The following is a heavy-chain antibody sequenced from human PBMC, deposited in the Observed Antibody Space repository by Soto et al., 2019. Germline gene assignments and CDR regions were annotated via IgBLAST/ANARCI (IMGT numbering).Heavy chain of an antibody. J-gene: IGHJ5*02. CDR2: INPSGGST. V-gene: IGHV1-46*03. D-gene: IGHD2-2*01. Sequence: GASLKVSCKASGYTFTSYYMHWVRQAPGQGLEWMGIINPSGGSTSYAQKFQGRVTMTRDTPTSTVYMELSSLRSEDTAVYYCARDRRLPDIVVVPAAIANWFDPWGQGTLVTVSS. CDR3: ARDRRLPDIVVVPAAIANWFDP. CDR1: GYTFTSYY.